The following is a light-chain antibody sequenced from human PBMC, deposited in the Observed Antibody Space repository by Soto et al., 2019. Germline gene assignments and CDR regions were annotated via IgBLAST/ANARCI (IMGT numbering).Light chain of an antibody. CDR3: QPSYSTPSIT. Sequence: DIQMTQSPSSLSASVGDRVTITCRASQSISSYLNWYQQKPGKAPKLLIYAASSLQGGVPSRFSGSGSGTDFTLTISSLQPEDFATYYCQPSYSTPSITFGQGTRLEIK. V-gene: IGKV1-39*01. J-gene: IGKJ5*01. CDR1: QSISSY. CDR2: AAS.